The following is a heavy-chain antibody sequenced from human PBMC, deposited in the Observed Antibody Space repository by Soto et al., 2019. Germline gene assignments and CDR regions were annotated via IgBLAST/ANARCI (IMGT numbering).Heavy chain of an antibody. V-gene: IGHV1-69*13. CDR1: GGTFSSYA. CDR2: IIPIFGTA. CDR3: ARDYVRQILSGMDV. J-gene: IGHJ6*02. Sequence: SVKVSCKASGGTFSSYAISWVRQAPGQGLEWMGGIIPIFGTANYAQKFQGRVTITADESTSTAYMELSSLRSEDTAVYYCARDYVRQILSGMDVSGQGTAVTVSS. D-gene: IGHD3-16*01.